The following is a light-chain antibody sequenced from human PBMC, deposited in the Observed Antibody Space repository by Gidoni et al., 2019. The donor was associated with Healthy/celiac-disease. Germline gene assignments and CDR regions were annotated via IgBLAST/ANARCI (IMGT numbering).Light chain of an antibody. V-gene: IGKV1-5*01. CDR3: QQYNSYPWT. Sequence: DIQMTQSPSTLSASVGDRVTITCRARQSISSCLAWYQQKPGKAPKLLIYDASSLESGVPSRFSGSGSGTEFTLTISSLQPDYFATYYCQQYNSYPWTFXXXTKVEIK. CDR1: QSISSC. J-gene: IGKJ1*01. CDR2: DAS.